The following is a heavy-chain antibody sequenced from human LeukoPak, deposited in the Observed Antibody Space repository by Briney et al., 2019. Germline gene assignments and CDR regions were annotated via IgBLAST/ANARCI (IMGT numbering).Heavy chain of an antibody. CDR1: GFTLSSYS. V-gene: IGHV3-21*04. J-gene: IGHJ4*02. D-gene: IGHD3-16*01. CDR3: ARGLGARENYFDY. CDR2: IGRTSTSI. Sequence: GGSLRLSCVGSGFTLSSYSMKWVRQAPGKGLEWVSSIGRTSTSIYYGASVKGRFTVSRDNAKNSLYLQLSSLRSEDTAVYYCARGLGARENYFDYWGQGTLVTVSS.